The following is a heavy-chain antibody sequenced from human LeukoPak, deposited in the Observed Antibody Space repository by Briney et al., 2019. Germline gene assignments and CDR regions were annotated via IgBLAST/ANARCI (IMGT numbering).Heavy chain of an antibody. J-gene: IGHJ4*02. CDR2: ISSSSSTI. Sequence: PGGSLRLSCAASGFTFSSYSMNWVRQAPGKGLEWVSYISSSSSTIYYTDSVKGRFTISRDNAKNSLYLQMNSLRAEDTAVYYCERPYDYWGQGTLVTVSS. CDR3: ERPYDY. CDR1: GFTFSSYS. V-gene: IGHV3-48*01.